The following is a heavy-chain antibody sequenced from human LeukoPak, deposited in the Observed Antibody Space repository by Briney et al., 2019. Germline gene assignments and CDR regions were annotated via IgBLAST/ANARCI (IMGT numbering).Heavy chain of an antibody. V-gene: IGHV3-23*01. Sequence: GGSLRLSCPASGFTFSSHAMSWVRQAPGKGLEWVSSISGSGDGTFYADSVKGRFTISRDNSKNMVFLQVNSLRIEDTAVYFCAESRSGSANWALQIFDNWGQGTLVTVSS. CDR3: AESRSGSANWALQIFDN. CDR1: GFTFSSHA. D-gene: IGHD1-1*01. CDR2: ISGSGDGT. J-gene: IGHJ4*02.